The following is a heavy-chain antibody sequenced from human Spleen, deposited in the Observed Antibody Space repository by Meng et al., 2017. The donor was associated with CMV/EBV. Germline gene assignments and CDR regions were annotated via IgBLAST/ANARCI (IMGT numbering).Heavy chain of an antibody. J-gene: IGHJ4*02. CDR2: INHSGST. CDR1: CGSFSDYY. CDR3: AREGRSHQVGVSVY. Sequence: QWKRRQCGAGLLKPSVTLSRPCAVYCGSFSDYYWSWIRRPPGKGLELIGEINHSGSTNYNPSLKSRVTISVDTSKNQFSLKLRFVTAADTAVYYCAREGRSHQVGVSVYWGQGNLVTVSS. V-gene: IGHV4-34*01. D-gene: IGHD2-21*01.